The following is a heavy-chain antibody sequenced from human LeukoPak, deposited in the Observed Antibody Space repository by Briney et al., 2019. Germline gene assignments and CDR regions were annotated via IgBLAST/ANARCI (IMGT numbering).Heavy chain of an antibody. CDR2: INPNSGGT. V-gene: IGHV1-2*02. CDR3: ARDHGPYYFDY. CDR1: GYTFTSYG. Sequence: GASVKVSCKASGYTFTSYGISWVRQAPGQGLEWMGWINPNSGGTNYAQKFQGRVTMTRDTSISTAYMELSRLRSDDTAVYYCARDHGPYYFDYWGQGTLVTVSS. J-gene: IGHJ4*02.